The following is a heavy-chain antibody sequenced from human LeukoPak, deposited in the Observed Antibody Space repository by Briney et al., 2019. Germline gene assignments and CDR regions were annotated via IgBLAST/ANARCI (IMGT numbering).Heavy chain of an antibody. V-gene: IGHV3-66*01. CDR2: IYSGGAT. CDR3: ATYFDSSYGY. Sequence: PGGSLRLSCAASGFTVNRTYMSWVRQAPGRGLEWVSVIYSGGATYYSDSVKGRFTISRGNSKNTLYLQMGSLRVEDMAVYYCATYFDSSYGYWGQGTLVTVSS. CDR1: GFTVNRTY. J-gene: IGHJ4*02. D-gene: IGHD3-22*01.